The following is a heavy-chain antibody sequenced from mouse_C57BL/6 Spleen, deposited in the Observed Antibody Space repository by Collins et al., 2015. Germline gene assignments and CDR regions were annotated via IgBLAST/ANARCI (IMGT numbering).Heavy chain of an antibody. CDR2: IYPGSGST. J-gene: IGHJ3*01. V-gene: IGHV1-55*01. CDR1: GYTFTSYW. Sequence: QVQLQQPGAELVKPGASVKMSCKASGYTFTSYWITWVKQRPGQGLEWIGDIYPGSGSTNYNEKFKSKATLTVDTSSSTAYMQLSSLTSEDSAVYYCAGKPYYSNLAWFAYWGQGTLVTVSA. CDR3: AGKPYYSNLAWFAY. D-gene: IGHD2-5*01.